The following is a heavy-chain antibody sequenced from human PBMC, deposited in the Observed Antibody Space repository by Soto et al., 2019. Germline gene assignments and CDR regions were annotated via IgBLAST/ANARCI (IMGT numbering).Heavy chain of an antibody. D-gene: IGHD3-3*01. CDR1: GFTFSSYA. CDR3: AKGASYDFWSGYLVARRHRYYMDV. J-gene: IGHJ6*03. CDR2: ISGSGGST. V-gene: IGHV3-23*01. Sequence: GGSLRLSCAASGFTFSSYAMSWVRQAPGKGLEWVSAISGSGGSTYYADSVKGRFTISRDNSKKPLYLQRNSLRAEETAVYYCAKGASYDFWSGYLVARRHRYYMDVWGKGTTVTVSS.